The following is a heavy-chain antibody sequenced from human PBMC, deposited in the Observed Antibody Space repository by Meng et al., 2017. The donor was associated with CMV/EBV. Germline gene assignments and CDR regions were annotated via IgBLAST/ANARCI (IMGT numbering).Heavy chain of an antibody. J-gene: IGHJ4*02. V-gene: IGHV4-39*07. Sequence: QLHRQGPGQGLVKPSGTLSLTCTVSGGSISSSSYYWGWIRQPPGKGLEWIGSIYYSGSTYYNPSLKSRVTISVDTSKNQFSLKLSSVTAADTAVYYCARVRGTFDYWGQGTLVTVS. D-gene: IGHD3-16*01. CDR3: ARVRGTFDY. CDR2: IYYSGST. CDR1: GGSISSSSYY.